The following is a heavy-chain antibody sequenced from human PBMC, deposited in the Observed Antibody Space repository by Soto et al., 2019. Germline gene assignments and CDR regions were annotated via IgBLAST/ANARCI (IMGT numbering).Heavy chain of an antibody. J-gene: IGHJ3*02. Sequence: SVKVSCKASGGTFSSYAISWVRQAPGQGLEWMGGIIPIFGTANYAQKFQGRVTITADESTSTAYMELSSLRSEDTAVYYCARKTDYDILTGYYVPDAFDIWGQGTMVTVSS. CDR3: ARKTDYDILTGYYVPDAFDI. CDR2: IIPIFGTA. CDR1: GGTFSSYA. V-gene: IGHV1-69*13. D-gene: IGHD3-9*01.